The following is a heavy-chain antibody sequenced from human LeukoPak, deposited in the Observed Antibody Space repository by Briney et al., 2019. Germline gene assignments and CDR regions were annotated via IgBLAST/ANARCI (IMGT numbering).Heavy chain of an antibody. Sequence: SETLSLTCTVSGGSISSNTYYWGWIRQPPGKGLGWIGSIYLSLKSRVTISVDTSKNQFSLKLSSVTAADTAVYYCARYRSGGSNNWFDPWGQGTLVTVSS. CDR3: ARYRSGGSNNWFDP. CDR1: GGSISSNTYY. V-gene: IGHV4-39*01. J-gene: IGHJ5*02. D-gene: IGHD2-15*01. CDR2: IY.